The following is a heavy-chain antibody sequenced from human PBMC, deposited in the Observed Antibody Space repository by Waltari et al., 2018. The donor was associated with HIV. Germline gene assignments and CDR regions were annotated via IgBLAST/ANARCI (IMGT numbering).Heavy chain of an antibody. D-gene: IGHD2-15*01. J-gene: IGHJ6*02. Sequence: QLQLQESGPGLVKPSETLSLTCTVSGGSISSSSYYWGWIRQPPGKGLEWIGSIYYSVSTYQSPCLKSRITRSVDTAKNHFSLKLSSGTAADTAVYYCASSGGSSADGMDVWGQGTTVTVSS. CDR1: GGSISSSSYY. CDR3: ASSGGSSADGMDV. V-gene: IGHV4-39*01. CDR2: IYYSVST.